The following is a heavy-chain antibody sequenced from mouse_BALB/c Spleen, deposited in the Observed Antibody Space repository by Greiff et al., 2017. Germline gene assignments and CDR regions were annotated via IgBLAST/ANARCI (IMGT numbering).Heavy chain of an antibody. J-gene: IGHJ2*01. CDR3: TRSGRYGNYVYFDY. V-gene: IGHV1S81*02. CDR1: GYTFTSYY. D-gene: IGHD2-10*02. CDR2: INPSNGGT. Sequence: QVQLQQPGAELVKPGASVKLSCKASGYTFTSYYMYWVKQRPGQGLEWIGGINPSNGGTNFNEKFKSKATLTVDKSSSTAYMQLSSLTSEDSAVYYCTRSGRYGNYVYFDYWGQGTTLTVSS.